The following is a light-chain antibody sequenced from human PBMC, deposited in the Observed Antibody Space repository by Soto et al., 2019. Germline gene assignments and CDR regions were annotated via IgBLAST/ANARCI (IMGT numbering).Light chain of an antibody. CDR3: QQYSDSPPT. CDR1: QRVSSRY. V-gene: IGKV3-20*01. J-gene: IGKJ1*01. Sequence: IVLTQSPGTLSLSPVDRATLSFGSSQRVSSRYLAWYHQKPGQSPRLLIFGASDRATGIPDRFSGSGSGTDLTLTIDRLEPEDFAMYYCQQYSDSPPTFGQGTKVDIK. CDR2: GAS.